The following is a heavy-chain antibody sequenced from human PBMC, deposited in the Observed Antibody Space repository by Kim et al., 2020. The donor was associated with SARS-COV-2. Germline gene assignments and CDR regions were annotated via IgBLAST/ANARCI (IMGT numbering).Heavy chain of an antibody. CDR2: ISSSSSYT. V-gene: IGHV3-11*06. CDR1: GFTFSDYY. D-gene: IGHD3-9*01. J-gene: IGHJ3*02. CDR3: ARDLQEGYFGKSGAFDI. Sequence: GGSLRLSCAASGFTFSDYYMSWIRQAPGKGLEWVSYISSSSSYTNYADSVKGRFTISRDNAKNSLYLQMNSLRAEDTAVYYCARDLQEGYFGKSGAFDIWGQGTMVTVSS.